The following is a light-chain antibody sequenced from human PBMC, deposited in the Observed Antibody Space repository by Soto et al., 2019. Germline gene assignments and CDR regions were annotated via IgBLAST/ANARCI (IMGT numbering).Light chain of an antibody. CDR3: QKYKTWPPWT. CDR1: QSVSSN. CDR2: GAS. Sequence: EIVMTQSPATRSVSPGERATLSCRASQSVSSNLAWSQQKPGQAPRLLIDGASTRSTGIPARFSGSGSGTEFTLTISSLQSEDVAVYYCQKYKTWPPWTCGQGTTGAIK. V-gene: IGKV3-15*01. J-gene: IGKJ1*01.